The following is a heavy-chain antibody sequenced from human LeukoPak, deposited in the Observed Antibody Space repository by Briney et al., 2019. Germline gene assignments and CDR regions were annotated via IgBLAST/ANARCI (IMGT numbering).Heavy chain of an antibody. V-gene: IGHV3-30*18. CDR3: AKDLATKYSLDH. CDR2: ISYDGVVK. D-gene: IGHD1-26*01. CDR1: GFTFSSNA. Sequence: GGSLRLSCAASGFTFSSNAMHWVRQAPGKGLEWVAFISYDGVVKYYVDSVRGRFTISRDNSKSTLYLQMNSLRAEDTAVYYCAKDLATKYSLDHWGQGALVTVSS. J-gene: IGHJ4*02.